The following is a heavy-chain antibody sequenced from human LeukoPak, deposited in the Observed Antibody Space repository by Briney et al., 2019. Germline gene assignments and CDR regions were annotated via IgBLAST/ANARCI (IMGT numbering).Heavy chain of an antibody. CDR3: ARHAIRANYYGSGSYSGIVDY. V-gene: IGHV4-59*08. Sequence: SETLSLTCTVSGGSISSYHWSWIRQPAGKGLEWMGYIYYSGSTNYKPSLKSRVTISVDTSKNQFSLKLSSVTAADTAVYYCARHAIRANYYGSGSYSGIVDYWGQGTLVPVSS. CDR1: GGSISSYH. CDR2: IYYSGST. D-gene: IGHD3-10*01. J-gene: IGHJ4*02.